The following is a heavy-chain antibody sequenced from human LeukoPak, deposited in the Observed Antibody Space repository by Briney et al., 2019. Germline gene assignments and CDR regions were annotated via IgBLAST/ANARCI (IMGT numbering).Heavy chain of an antibody. Sequence: PGRSLRLSCAASGFIFDEYAMHWVRQAPGKGLEWVSGISWNSGTIGYADFVKGRFTISRDNAKNSLYLQMNSLRTEDTAMYFCAKDYTRSWTNWFDPWGQGTLVTVSS. V-gene: IGHV3-9*01. D-gene: IGHD2-8*01. CDR3: AKDYTRSWTNWFDP. J-gene: IGHJ5*02. CDR1: GFIFDEYA. CDR2: ISWNSGTI.